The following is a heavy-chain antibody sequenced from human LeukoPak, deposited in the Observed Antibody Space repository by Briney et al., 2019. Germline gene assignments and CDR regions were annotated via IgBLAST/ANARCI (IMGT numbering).Heavy chain of an antibody. CDR3: ASGRNSGYASRGFDP. V-gene: IGHV4-39*07. CDR1: GGSISSSSYY. J-gene: IGHJ5*02. D-gene: IGHD5-12*01. CDR2: IYYSGST. Sequence: SETLSLTCTVSGGSISSSSYYWGWIRQPPGKGLEWIGSIYYSGSTYYNPSLKSRVTISVDTSKNQFSLKLSSVTAADTAVYYCASGRNSGYASRGFDPWGQGTLVTVSS.